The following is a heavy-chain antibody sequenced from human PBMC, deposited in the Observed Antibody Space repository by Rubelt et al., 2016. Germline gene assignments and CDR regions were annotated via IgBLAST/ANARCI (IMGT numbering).Heavy chain of an antibody. CDR2: IWFDGSKK. Sequence: VQLVESGGGFVQPGGSLRLSCAASGFTFSRNGMHWVRQAPGKGLEWVAVIWFDGSKKSYADSVQGRFTISRDNSKNTLYLQMNSLRAEDTAVYYCARDLWLGENRFFDYWGQGTLVTVSS. J-gene: IGHJ4*02. CDR3: ARDLWLGENRFFDY. CDR1: GFTFSRNG. V-gene: IGHV3-33*01. D-gene: IGHD3-10*01.